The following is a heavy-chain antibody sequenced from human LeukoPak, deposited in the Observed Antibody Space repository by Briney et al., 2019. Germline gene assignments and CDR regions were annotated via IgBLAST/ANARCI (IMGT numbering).Heavy chain of an antibody. Sequence: GESLQISCKGSGYSFTSYWIGWVRQMPGKGLEWMGIIYPGDSDTRYSPSFQGQVTISADKSISTAYLQWSSLKASDTAMYYCARVVRYYYDSSGYSSPLYYFDYWGQGTLVTVSS. CDR1: GYSFTSYW. D-gene: IGHD3-22*01. CDR2: IYPGDSDT. J-gene: IGHJ4*02. V-gene: IGHV5-51*01. CDR3: ARVVRYYYDSSGYSSPLYYFDY.